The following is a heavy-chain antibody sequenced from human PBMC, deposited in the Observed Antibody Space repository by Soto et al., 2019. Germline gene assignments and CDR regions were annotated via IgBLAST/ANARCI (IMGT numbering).Heavy chain of an antibody. CDR3: AKTQLWHNYYYYGMDV. V-gene: IGHV3-30*18. D-gene: IGHD5-18*01. CDR1: GFTFSSYG. Sequence: QVQLVESGGGVVQPGRSLRLSCAASGFTFSSYGMHWVRQAPGKGLEWVAVISYDGSNKYYADSVKGRFTISRDNSKNTLYLQMNSLRAEDTAVYYCAKTQLWHNYYYYGMDVWGQGTTVTVSS. CDR2: ISYDGSNK. J-gene: IGHJ6*02.